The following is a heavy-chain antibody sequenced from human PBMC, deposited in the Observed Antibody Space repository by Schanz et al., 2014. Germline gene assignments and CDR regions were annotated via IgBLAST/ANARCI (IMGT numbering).Heavy chain of an antibody. D-gene: IGHD5-12*01. Sequence: EVQLVESGGGLIQPGGSLRLSCAVSGFTVNTNYMSWVRQAPGKGLEWISSMYINSGSTQYADSVKGRFIISRDSSKNTRFLQMNSLRAEDTAVYFCARDGGRDGYNLAFDVWGQGKLVTVSS. CDR3: ARDGGRDGYNLAFDV. V-gene: IGHV3-53*01. CDR2: MYINSGST. CDR1: GFTVNTNY. J-gene: IGHJ3*01.